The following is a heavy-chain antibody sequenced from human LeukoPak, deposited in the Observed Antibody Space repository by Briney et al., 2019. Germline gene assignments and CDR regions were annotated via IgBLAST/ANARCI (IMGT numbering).Heavy chain of an antibody. D-gene: IGHD6-19*01. V-gene: IGHV3-23*01. CDR2: ISGSGGST. J-gene: IGHJ4*02. Sequence: GGSLRLSCAASGFTFSSYAMSWVRQAPGKGLEWVSLISGSGGSTSYADSVKGRFTISRDKSKNTLYLQMNTLRAEDTAVYYCARDAARYGSGWYYDFWGQGTLVTVSS. CDR1: GFTFSSYA. CDR3: ARDAARYGSGWYYDF.